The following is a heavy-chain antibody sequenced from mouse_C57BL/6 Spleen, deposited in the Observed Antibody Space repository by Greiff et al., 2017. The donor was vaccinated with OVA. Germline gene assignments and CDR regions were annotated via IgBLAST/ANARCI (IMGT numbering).Heavy chain of an antibody. CDR3: AREGVYYSNSYFDY. J-gene: IGHJ2*01. CDR2: IYPGDGDT. D-gene: IGHD2-5*01. CDR1: GYAFSSSW. Sequence: VQLVESGPELVKPGASVKISCKASGYAFSSSWMNWVKQRPGKGLEWIGRIYPGDGDTNYNGKFKGKATLTADKSSSTAYMQLSSLTSEDSAVYFCAREGVYYSNSYFDYWGQGTTLTVSS. V-gene: IGHV1-82*01.